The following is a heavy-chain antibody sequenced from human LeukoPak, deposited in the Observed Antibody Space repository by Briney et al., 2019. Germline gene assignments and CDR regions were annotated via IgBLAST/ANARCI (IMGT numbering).Heavy chain of an antibody. CDR2: ISGDESST. J-gene: IGHJ4*02. D-gene: IGHD3-10*01. Sequence: GGSLRLSCAASGFTFSSYWMHWVRQAPGKGLVWVSRISGDESSTSYADSVRGRFTISRDNAKNTLFLQMNSLRAEDTAVYYCAGGSTLDRGLVYYWGQGTLVTVSS. CDR1: GFTFSSYW. V-gene: IGHV3-74*01. CDR3: AGGSTLDRGLVYY.